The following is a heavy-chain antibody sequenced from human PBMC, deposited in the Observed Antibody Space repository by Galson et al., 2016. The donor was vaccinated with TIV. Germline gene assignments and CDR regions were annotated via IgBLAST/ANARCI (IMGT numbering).Heavy chain of an antibody. D-gene: IGHD3-10*01. CDR3: ATLGGYFGSGSYKTDF. Sequence: SVKVSCKASGGTFSDYGISWVRQAPGQGLEWMGRIIPIFHSAKSAQKFQDRVTITADGSMSTVYMELSSLRSEDTAVYYCATLGGYFGSGSYKTDFWGQGTLVTVSS. CDR1: GGTFSDYG. CDR2: IIPIFHSA. V-gene: IGHV1-69*13. J-gene: IGHJ4*02.